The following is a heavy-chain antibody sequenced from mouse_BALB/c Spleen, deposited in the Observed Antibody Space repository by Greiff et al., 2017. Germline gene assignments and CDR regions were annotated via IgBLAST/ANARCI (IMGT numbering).Heavy chain of an antibody. CDR3: ARLYYGSSYGAMDY. CDR2: ISNGGGST. J-gene: IGHJ4*01. CDR1: GFTFSSYT. Sequence: EVQLVESGGGLVQPGGSLKLSCAASGFTFSSYTMSWVRQTPEKRLEWVAYISNGGGSTYYPDTVKGRFTISRDNAKNTLYLQMSSLKSEDTAMYYCARLYYGSSYGAMDYWGQGTSVTVSS. D-gene: IGHD1-1*01. V-gene: IGHV5-12-2*01.